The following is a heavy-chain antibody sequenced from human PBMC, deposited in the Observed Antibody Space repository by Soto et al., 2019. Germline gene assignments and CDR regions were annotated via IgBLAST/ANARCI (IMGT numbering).Heavy chain of an antibody. Sequence: SETLSLTCAVYGGSFSGYNWSWIRQPPGKGLEWIGEINHSGSTNYNPSLKSRVTISVDTSKNQFSLKLSSVTAADTAVYYCARVNPGVYYGSGSYYKGNWFDPWGQGTLVTVSS. CDR2: INHSGST. CDR3: ARVNPGVYYGSGSYYKGNWFDP. V-gene: IGHV4-34*01. J-gene: IGHJ5*02. D-gene: IGHD3-10*01. CDR1: GGSFSGYN.